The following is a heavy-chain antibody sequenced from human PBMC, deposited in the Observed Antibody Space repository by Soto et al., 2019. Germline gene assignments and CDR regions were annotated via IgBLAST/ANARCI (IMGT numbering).Heavy chain of an antibody. Sequence: QVQLQESGPGLVKPSETLSLTCTVSGGSISSYYWSWIRQPPGKGLEWIGYIYYSGSTNYNPSLKSRVTISVDTSKNQFSLKLSSVTAADTAVYYCASGTRAGAFDIWGQGTMVTVSP. V-gene: IGHV4-59*01. J-gene: IGHJ3*02. CDR1: GGSISSYY. CDR2: IYYSGST. CDR3: ASGTRAGAFDI.